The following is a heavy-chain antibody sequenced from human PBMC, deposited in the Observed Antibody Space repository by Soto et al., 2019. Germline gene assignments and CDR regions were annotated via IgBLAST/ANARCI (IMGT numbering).Heavy chain of an antibody. V-gene: IGHV3-33*01. Sequence: GGSLRLSCAASGFTFSSYGMHWVRQAPGKGLEWVAVIWYDGSNKYYADSVKGRFTISRDNSKNTPYPQMNSLRAEDTAVYYCARDEASFRAAARTYYFDYWGQGTLVTVSS. CDR1: GFTFSSYG. J-gene: IGHJ4*02. CDR2: IWYDGSNK. D-gene: IGHD6-13*01. CDR3: ARDEASFRAAARTYYFDY.